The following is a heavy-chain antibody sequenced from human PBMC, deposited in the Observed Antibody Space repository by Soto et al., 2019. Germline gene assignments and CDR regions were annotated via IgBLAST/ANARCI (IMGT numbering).Heavy chain of an antibody. Sequence: QVQLQQWGAGLLKPSETLSLTCAVYGGSFSGYYWSWIRQPPGKGLEWIGEINHSGSTNYNPSLKSRVTISVDTSKNQFSLKLSSVTAADTAVYYCARGVCSGGSCDGNYYMDVWGNGTTVTVSS. J-gene: IGHJ6*03. CDR2: INHSGST. CDR3: ARGVCSGGSCDGNYYMDV. V-gene: IGHV4-34*01. D-gene: IGHD2-15*01. CDR1: GGSFSGYY.